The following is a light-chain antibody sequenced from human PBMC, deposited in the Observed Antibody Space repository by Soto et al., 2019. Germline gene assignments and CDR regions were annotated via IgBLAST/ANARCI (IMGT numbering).Light chain of an antibody. CDR2: EVN. Sequence: QSALTQPASVSGSPGQSITISCTGTSSDVGSYNLVSWYQQHPGKAPKVMIYEVNKRPSGVPDRFSGSKSGNTASLTISGLQADDEADYYCCSYAGSYSNYVFGSGTKVTVL. V-gene: IGLV2-23*02. CDR3: CSYAGSYSNYV. CDR1: SSDVGSYNL. J-gene: IGLJ1*01.